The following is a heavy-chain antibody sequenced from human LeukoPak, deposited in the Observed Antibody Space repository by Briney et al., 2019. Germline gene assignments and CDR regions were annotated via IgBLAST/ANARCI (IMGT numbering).Heavy chain of an antibody. Sequence: GGALRLSCAASGFTFSDYWMTWVRQARGKGLEGVANINQDGREKYYVDSVKGRFTISRDNAKNSLYLQMNSLRDEDTAVYFCARHYRDYVWWFDPWGQGTLVTVSS. CDR1: GFTFSDYW. V-gene: IGHV3-7*01. CDR3: ARHYRDYVWWFDP. D-gene: IGHD4-11*01. J-gene: IGHJ5*02. CDR2: INQDGREK.